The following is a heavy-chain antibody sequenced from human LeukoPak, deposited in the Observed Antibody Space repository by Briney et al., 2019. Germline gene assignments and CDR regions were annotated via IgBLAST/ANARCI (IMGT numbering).Heavy chain of an antibody. CDR2: FDPEDGET. Sequence: ASVKVSCKVSGYTLTELSMHWVRQAPGKGLEWMGGFDPEDGETIYAQKCQGRVTMTEDTSTDTAYMELSSLRSEDTAVYYCATGGTWIQPRWLEDYWGQGTLVTVSS. D-gene: IGHD5-18*01. CDR3: ATGGTWIQPRWLEDY. J-gene: IGHJ4*02. V-gene: IGHV1-24*01. CDR1: GYTLTELS.